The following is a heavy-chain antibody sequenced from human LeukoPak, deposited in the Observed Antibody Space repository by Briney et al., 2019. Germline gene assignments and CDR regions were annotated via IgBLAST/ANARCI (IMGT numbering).Heavy chain of an antibody. CDR2: IIPIFGTA. J-gene: IGHJ4*02. CDR1: GYTFTGYY. Sequence: SVKVSCKASGYTFTGYYMHWVRQAPGQGLEWMGGIIPIFGTANYAQKFQGRVTITADESTSTAYMELSSLRSEDTAVYYCARAEGSGSSYYWGQGTLVTVSS. CDR3: ARAEGSGSSYY. V-gene: IGHV1-69*13. D-gene: IGHD3-10*01.